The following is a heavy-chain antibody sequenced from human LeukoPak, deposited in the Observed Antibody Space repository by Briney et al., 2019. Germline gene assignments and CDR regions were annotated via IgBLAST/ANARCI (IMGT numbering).Heavy chain of an antibody. CDR3: ARGGTYNGILSFDA. Sequence: SETLSLTCSVSGGSLSSYYWSWIRQPPGKGLEWIGYIYYNGNTNYCPSPKSRVTISLDTSKIQFSLKLTSVTAAETAVYYCARGGTYNGILSFDAWSERSLATVSS. CDR2: IYYNGNT. D-gene: IGHD3-9*01. J-gene: IGHJ5*02. CDR1: GGSLSSYY. V-gene: IGHV4-59*01.